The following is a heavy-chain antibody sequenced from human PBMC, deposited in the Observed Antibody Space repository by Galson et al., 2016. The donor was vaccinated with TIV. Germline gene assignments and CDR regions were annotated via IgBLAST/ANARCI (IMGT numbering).Heavy chain of an antibody. J-gene: IGHJ4*02. Sequence: SVKVSCKASGGTFSNFVISWVRQAPGQGLEWMGSINPIFGTANYAQKFQGRVTITADTSTSTIYMELSSLRSEDTAVYYCARGRGYYFGSGSSYFDYWGQGSLVTFSS. V-gene: IGHV1-69*06. CDR1: GGTFSNFV. CDR2: INPIFGTA. CDR3: ARGRGYYFGSGSSYFDY. D-gene: IGHD3-10*01.